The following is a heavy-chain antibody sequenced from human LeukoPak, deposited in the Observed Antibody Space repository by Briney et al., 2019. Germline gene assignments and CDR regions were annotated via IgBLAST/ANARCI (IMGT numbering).Heavy chain of an antibody. J-gene: IGHJ3*02. V-gene: IGHV3-53*01. Sequence: GGSLGLSCAASGFTVSSNYMSWVRQAPGKGLEWVSVIYSGGSTYYADSVKGRFTISRDNSKNTLYLQMNSLRAEDTAVYYCARSRGYHMPHAFDIWGQGTMVTVSS. D-gene: IGHD5-12*01. CDR2: IYSGGST. CDR1: GFTVSSNY. CDR3: ARSRGYHMPHAFDI.